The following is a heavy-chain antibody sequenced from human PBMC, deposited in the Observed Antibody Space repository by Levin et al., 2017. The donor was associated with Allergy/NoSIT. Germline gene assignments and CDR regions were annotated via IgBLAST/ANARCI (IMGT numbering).Heavy chain of an antibody. CDR2: IWYDGSNK. D-gene: IGHD3-9*01. Sequence: GESLKISCAASGFTFSSYGMHWVRQAPGKGLEWVAVIWYDGSNKYYADSVKGRFTISRDNSKNTLYLQMNSLRAEDTAVYYCARDPDILTGYSNWFDPWGQGTLVTVSS. CDR3: ARDPDILTGYSNWFDP. V-gene: IGHV3-33*01. CDR1: GFTFSSYG. J-gene: IGHJ5*02.